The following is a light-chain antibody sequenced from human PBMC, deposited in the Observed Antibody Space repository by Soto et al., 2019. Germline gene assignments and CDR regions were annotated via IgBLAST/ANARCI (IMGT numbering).Light chain of an antibody. V-gene: IGKV3-15*01. CDR1: QGIFSN. J-gene: IGKJ1*01. CDR2: RAS. Sequence: IVLTQSPDTLSVSPGERATLSCRASQGIFSNLAWFQQRPGQAPRLLIYRASTSATNIPARFSGSCSATEFTLTISSLQSEDSALYYCQQYHNLWTFGQGTKVEIK. CDR3: QQYHNLWT.